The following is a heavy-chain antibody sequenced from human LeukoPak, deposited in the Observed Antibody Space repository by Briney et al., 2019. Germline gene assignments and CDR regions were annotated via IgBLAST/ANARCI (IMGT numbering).Heavy chain of an antibody. CDR2: ISSSGSTI. J-gene: IGHJ4*02. Sequence: GGSLRLSCAASGFTFSSYEMNWVRQAPGKGLEWVSYISSSGSTIYYADSVKGRFTISRDNAKNSLYLQMNSLRAEDTAVYYCARGDITIVREVIITTEAGFDYWGQGTLVTVSS. V-gene: IGHV3-48*03. CDR1: GFTFSSYE. CDR3: ARGDITIVREVIITTEAGFDY. D-gene: IGHD3-10*01.